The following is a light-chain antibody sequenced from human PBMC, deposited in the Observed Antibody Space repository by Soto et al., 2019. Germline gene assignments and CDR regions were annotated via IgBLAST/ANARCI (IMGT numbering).Light chain of an antibody. Sequence: QSVLTQPPSASGSLGQSVTISCTGTSSDVGGYKYVSWHQQHPGKAPKVMIYEVTKRPPGVPDRFSGSKSGNTASLTVSGLQADDGADYYCSSFAGGGNPVLLGGGTKLTVL. V-gene: IGLV2-8*01. J-gene: IGLJ2*01. CDR2: EVT. CDR3: SSFAGGGNPVL. CDR1: SSDVGGYKY.